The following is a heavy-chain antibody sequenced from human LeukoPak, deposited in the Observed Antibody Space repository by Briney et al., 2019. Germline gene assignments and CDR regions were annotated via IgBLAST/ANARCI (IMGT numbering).Heavy chain of an antibody. J-gene: IGHJ3*02. CDR3: ARSSGFLGYAFDI. Sequence: GGSLRLSCAASGFTVSSNYMSWVRQAPGKGLEWVSVIYSGGSTYYADSVKGRFTISRDNSKNTLYLQMNSLRAEDTAVYYCARSSGFLGYAFDIWGQGTVVTVSS. CDR1: GFTVSSNY. V-gene: IGHV3-66*01. CDR2: IYSGGST. D-gene: IGHD3-22*01.